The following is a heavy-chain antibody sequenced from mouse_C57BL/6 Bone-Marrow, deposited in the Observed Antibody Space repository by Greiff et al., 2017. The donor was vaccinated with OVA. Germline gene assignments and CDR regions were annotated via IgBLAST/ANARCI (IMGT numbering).Heavy chain of an antibody. CDR1: GYTFTSYG. J-gene: IGHJ3*01. CDR3: ARVSSGGFAY. CDR2: IYPRSGNT. Sequence: LQESGAELARPGASVKLSCKASGYTFTSYGISWVKQRTGQGLEWIGEIYPRSGNTYYNEKFKGKATLTADKSSSTAYMELRSLTSEDSAVYFCARVSSGGFAYWGQGTLVTVSA. D-gene: IGHD3-2*02. V-gene: IGHV1-81*01.